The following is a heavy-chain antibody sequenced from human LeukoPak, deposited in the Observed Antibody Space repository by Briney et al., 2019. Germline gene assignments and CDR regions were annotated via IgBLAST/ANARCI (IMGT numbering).Heavy chain of an antibody. CDR1: GYTFTSYY. D-gene: IGHD3-22*01. Sequence: ASVKVSCKASGYTFTSYYMHWVRQAPGQGLEWMGRINPNSGGTNYAQKFQGRVTMTRDTSISTVYMELSRLRSDDTAVYYCAGVGYYESSGYYEYWGQGTLVTVSS. CDR3: AGVGYYESSGYYEY. J-gene: IGHJ4*02. V-gene: IGHV1-2*06. CDR2: INPNSGGT.